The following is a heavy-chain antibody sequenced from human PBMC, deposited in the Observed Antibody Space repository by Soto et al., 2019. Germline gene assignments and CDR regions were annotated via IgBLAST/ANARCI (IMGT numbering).Heavy chain of an antibody. CDR3: ARDAPMIMFGGDPYGMDV. CDR1: GGSISSGDYY. V-gene: IGHV4-30-4*01. D-gene: IGHD3-16*01. CDR2: IYYSGST. J-gene: IGHJ6*02. Sequence: PSETLSLTCTVSGGSISSGDYYWSWIRQPPGKGLEWIGYIYYSGSTYYNPSLKSRVTISVDTSKNQFSLKLSSVTAADTAVYYCARDAPMIMFGGDPYGMDVWGQGTTVTVSS.